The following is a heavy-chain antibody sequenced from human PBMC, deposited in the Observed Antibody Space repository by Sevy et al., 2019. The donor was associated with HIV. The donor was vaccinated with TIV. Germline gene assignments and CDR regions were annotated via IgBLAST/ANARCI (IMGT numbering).Heavy chain of an antibody. CDR2: ISSDGSNQ. V-gene: IGHV3-30*18. CDR3: TKESLRGTYIRGDFDH. Sequence: GGSLRLSCSAFGFTFQTFGMHWVRQAPGKGPEWLAVISSDGSNQNYADSVKGRFTISRDNSKNLLFLQMNSLIPNDTAVYFCTKESLRGTYIRGDFDHWGQGTLVTVS. J-gene: IGHJ4*02. CDR1: GFTFQTFG. D-gene: IGHD3-10*02.